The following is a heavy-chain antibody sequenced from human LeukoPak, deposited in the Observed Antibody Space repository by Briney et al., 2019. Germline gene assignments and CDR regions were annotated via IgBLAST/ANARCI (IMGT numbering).Heavy chain of an antibody. Sequence: GGSLRLSCAASGFTFSSYGMHWVRQAPGKGLEWVAFIRYDGSNKYYADSVKGRFTISRDNSKNTLYLQMNSLRAEDTAVYYCAKRSGSEIAVAGPYYYYYMDVWGKGTTVTISS. CDR3: AKRSGSEIAVAGPYYYYYMDV. CDR2: IRYDGSNK. J-gene: IGHJ6*03. D-gene: IGHD6-19*01. V-gene: IGHV3-30*02. CDR1: GFTFSSYG.